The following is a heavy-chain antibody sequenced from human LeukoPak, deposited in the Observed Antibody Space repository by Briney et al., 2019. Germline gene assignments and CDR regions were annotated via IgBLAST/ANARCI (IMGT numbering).Heavy chain of an antibody. CDR1: GFTFSSHD. J-gene: IGHJ3*02. CDR2: IGTAGDT. D-gene: IGHD3-3*01. CDR3: ARARWGGYFGASDI. Sequence: PGGSLRLPCPASGFTFSSHDRHLVLQATGKGLEWASAIGTAGDTYYPGSVKGRFTISTENAKNSLYLQMNSLRAGDTAVYYCARARWGGYFGASDIWGQGTMVTVSS. V-gene: IGHV3-13*04.